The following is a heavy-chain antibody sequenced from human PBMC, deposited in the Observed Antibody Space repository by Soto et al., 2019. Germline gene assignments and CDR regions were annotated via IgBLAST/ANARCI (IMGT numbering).Heavy chain of an antibody. Sequence: EVQLLESGGGLVQPGGSLRLSCAASGFTFSSYAMSWVRQAPGKGLEWVSAISGSGGSTYYADSVKGRFTISRDNSKNTLYLQMNSLRAEDTAVYYCAKDRQRVVDIVATEDPPSFDYWGQGTLVTVSS. CDR1: GFTFSSYA. CDR2: ISGSGGST. D-gene: IGHD5-12*01. V-gene: IGHV3-23*01. CDR3: AKDRQRVVDIVATEDPPSFDY. J-gene: IGHJ4*02.